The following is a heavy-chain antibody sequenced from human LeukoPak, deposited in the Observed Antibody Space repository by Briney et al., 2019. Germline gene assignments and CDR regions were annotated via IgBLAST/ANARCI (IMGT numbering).Heavy chain of an antibody. V-gene: IGHV1-69*05. CDR3: ARSPGGLVVPAAYDY. CDR2: IIPIFGTA. CDR1: GGTFISYA. D-gene: IGHD2-2*01. J-gene: IGHJ4*02. Sequence: ASVKVSCKASGGTFISYAISWVRQAPGQGLEWMGRIIPIFGTANYAQRFQGRVTITTDESTSTTYMELSSLRSDDTAVYYCARSPGGLVVPAAYDYWGQGTLVTVSS.